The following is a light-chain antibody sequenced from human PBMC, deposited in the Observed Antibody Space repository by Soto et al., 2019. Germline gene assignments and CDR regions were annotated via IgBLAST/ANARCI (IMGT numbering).Light chain of an antibody. Sequence: DIQMTHSPSTLSASVGDRFTITCRASQSINNWLAWYQQKPGKAPKLLIYKTSDLESGVPSRFSGSGSGTEFSLTISSLQPDDFATYYCQQYKSYSEAFGQGTKV. J-gene: IGKJ1*01. CDR1: QSINNW. V-gene: IGKV1-5*03. CDR2: KTS. CDR3: QQYKSYSEA.